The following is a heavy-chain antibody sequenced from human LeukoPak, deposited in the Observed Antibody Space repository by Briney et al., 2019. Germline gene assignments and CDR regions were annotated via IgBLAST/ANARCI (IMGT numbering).Heavy chain of an antibody. CDR3: ARGSGGPNARITMVRGLDY. D-gene: IGHD3-10*01. CDR2: IYYGGST. V-gene: IGHV4-31*03. CDR1: GGSISSGGYY. Sequence: SQTLSLTCTVSGGSISSGGYYWSWIRQHPGKGLEWIGYIYYGGSTYYNPSLKSRVTISVDTSKNQFSLKLSSVTAADTAVYYCARGSGGPNARITMVRGLDYWGQGTLVTVSS. J-gene: IGHJ4*02.